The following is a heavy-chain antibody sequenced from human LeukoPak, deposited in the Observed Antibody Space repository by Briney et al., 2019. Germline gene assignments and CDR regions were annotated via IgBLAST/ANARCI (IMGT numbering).Heavy chain of an antibody. CDR2: IYSDGST. V-gene: IGHV3-53*01. Sequence: PGGSLRLSCAASGFTVSTNYMSWVRQAPGKGLEWVSVIYSDGSTYYADSVKGRFTISRDNSKNTLYLQMNSLRAEDTAVYYCAKALLSVAGCFDYWGQGTLVTVSS. J-gene: IGHJ4*02. CDR1: GFTVSTNY. D-gene: IGHD6-19*01. CDR3: AKALLSVAGCFDY.